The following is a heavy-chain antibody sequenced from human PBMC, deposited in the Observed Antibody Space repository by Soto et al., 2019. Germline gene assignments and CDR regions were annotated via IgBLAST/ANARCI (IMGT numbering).Heavy chain of an antibody. CDR2: IDPSDSYT. CDR3: ATARYGSGSYYNPSAYYYYGMDV. CDR1: GYSFTSYW. Sequence: GESLKISCKGSGYSFTSYWISWVRQMPGKGLGCVGRIDPSDSYTNYSPSFQGHVTISADKSISTAYLQWSSLKASDTAMYYCATARYGSGSYYNPSAYYYYGMDVWGQGTTVTVSS. V-gene: IGHV5-10-1*01. D-gene: IGHD3-10*01. J-gene: IGHJ6*02.